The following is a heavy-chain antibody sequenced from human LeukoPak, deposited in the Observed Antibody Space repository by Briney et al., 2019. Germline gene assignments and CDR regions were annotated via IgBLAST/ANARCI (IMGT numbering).Heavy chain of an antibody. CDR3: ARGTYDFWSGYPDSFDY. Sequence: GGSLRLSCAASGFTFSDYYMSWIRQAPGKGLEWVAYISSSGSTIYYAASVKGRFTISRDNAKNSLYLQMNSLRAEDTAVYYCARGTYDFWSGYPDSFDYWGQGTLVTVSS. CDR1: GFTFSDYY. J-gene: IGHJ4*02. D-gene: IGHD3-3*01. CDR2: ISSSGSTI. V-gene: IGHV3-11*04.